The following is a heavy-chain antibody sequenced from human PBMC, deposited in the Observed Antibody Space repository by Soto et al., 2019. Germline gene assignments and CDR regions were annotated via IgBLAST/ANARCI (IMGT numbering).Heavy chain of an antibody. CDR3: ARGMVRGVIRYYHYGMDV. CDR2: IYYSGST. V-gene: IGHV4-30-4*01. CDR1: GGCISSGDYY. J-gene: IGHJ6*02. D-gene: IGHD3-10*01. Sequence: PSETLSLTCTVSGGCISSGDYYWSWIRQPPGKGLEWIGYIYYSGSTYYNPSLKSRVTISVDTSRNQFSLKLSSVTAADTAVYYCARGMVRGVIRYYHYGMDVCGQGPTVTVSS.